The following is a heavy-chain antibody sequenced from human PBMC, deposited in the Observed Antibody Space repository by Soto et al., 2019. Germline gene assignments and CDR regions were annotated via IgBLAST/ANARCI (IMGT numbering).Heavy chain of an antibody. D-gene: IGHD4-17*01. V-gene: IGHV4-59*08. Sequence: SETLSLTCSGSGGSITNYYWSWIRQPPGKGLEWIGYIYHSGSTKYNPSLKSRVTISVATSKNQFSLRLSSVTAADSAVYYCARSGDYTNYYYYYMDVWGKGTTVSVSS. CDR2: IYHSGST. J-gene: IGHJ6*03. CDR3: ARSGDYTNYYYYYMDV. CDR1: GGSITNYY.